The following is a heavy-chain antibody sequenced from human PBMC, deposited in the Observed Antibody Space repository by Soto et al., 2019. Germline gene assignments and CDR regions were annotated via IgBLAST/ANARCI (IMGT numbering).Heavy chain of an antibody. CDR3: ASEYYYGSGSYPYYFDY. J-gene: IGHJ4*02. CDR1: GGTFSSYA. V-gene: IGHV1-69*01. D-gene: IGHD3-10*01. CDR2: IIPIFGTA. Sequence: QVQLVQSGAEVKKPGSSVKVSCKASGGTFSSYAISWVRQAPGQGLEWMGGIIPIFGTANYAQKFQGRVMITADESTSTAYMELSSLRSEDTAVYYCASEYYYGSGSYPYYFDYWGQGTLVTVSS.